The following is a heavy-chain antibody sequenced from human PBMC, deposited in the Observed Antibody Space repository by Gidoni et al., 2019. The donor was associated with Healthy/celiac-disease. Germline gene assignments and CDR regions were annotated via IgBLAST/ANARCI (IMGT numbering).Heavy chain of an antibody. J-gene: IGHJ4*02. V-gene: IGHV3-30*18. D-gene: IGHD2-8*01. CDR1: GFTFSSYG. Sequence: VQLVASGGGVVQPGRSLRLSCAASGFTFSSYGMHWVRQAPGKGLEWVAVISYDGSNKYYADSVKGRFTISRDNSKNTLYLQMNSLRAEDTAVYYCAKGGLGYCTNGVCYYFDYWGQGTLVTVSS. CDR2: ISYDGSNK. CDR3: AKGGLGYCTNGVCYYFDY.